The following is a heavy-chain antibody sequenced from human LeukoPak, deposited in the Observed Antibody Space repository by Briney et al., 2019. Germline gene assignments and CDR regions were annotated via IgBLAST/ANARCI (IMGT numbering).Heavy chain of an antibody. D-gene: IGHD3-3*01. J-gene: IGHJ4*02. CDR2: IIPIFGTA. CDR3: AGRLKNYDFWSGLDY. Sequence: RASVKVSCKASGGTFSSYAISWVRQAPGQGLEWMGGIIPIFGTANYAQKFQGRVTITADESTSTAYMELSRLRSEDTAVYYCAGRLKNYDFWSGLDYWGQGTLVTVFS. V-gene: IGHV1-69*01. CDR1: GGTFSSYA.